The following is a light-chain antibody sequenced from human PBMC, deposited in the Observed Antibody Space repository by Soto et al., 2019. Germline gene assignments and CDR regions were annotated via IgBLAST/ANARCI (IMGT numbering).Light chain of an antibody. J-gene: IGKJ5*01. CDR3: QQRSNWPPIT. Sequence: EIVLTQSPATLSLSPGERATPSRRASLSVRSYLAWYQQKPGQAPRLLIYDASNRATGIPARFSGSGSGTDFTLTISSLEPEDFAVYYCQQRSNWPPITFGQGTRLEIK. V-gene: IGKV3-11*01. CDR2: DAS. CDR1: LSVRSY.